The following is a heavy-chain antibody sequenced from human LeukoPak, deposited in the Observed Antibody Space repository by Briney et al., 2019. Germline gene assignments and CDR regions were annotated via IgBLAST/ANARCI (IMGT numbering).Heavy chain of an antibody. J-gene: IGHJ3*02. V-gene: IGHV3-21*01. CDR3: ARDVLTGYRESYDAFDI. CDR1: GFTFSSCS. Sequence: GGSLRLSCAASGFTFSSCSMNWVRQAPGKGLEWVSSISSSSSYIYYADSVKGRFTISRDNAKNSLYLQMNSLRAEDTAVYYCARDVLTGYRESYDAFDIWGQGTMVTVSS. D-gene: IGHD3-9*01. CDR2: ISSSSSYI.